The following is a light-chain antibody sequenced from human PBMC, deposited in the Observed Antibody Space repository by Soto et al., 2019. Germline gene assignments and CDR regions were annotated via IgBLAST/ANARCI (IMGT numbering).Light chain of an antibody. V-gene: IGLV2-14*01. J-gene: IGLJ1*01. Sequence: QSVLTQPASVSGSPGQSITISCTGTSSDVGGYNYVSWYQQHPGTAPKLMIYEVSNRPSGLSNRFSGSKSGNTASLTISGLQAEDEADYYCSSYKSSSSLYVFGTGTKVTVL. CDR2: EVS. CDR3: SSYKSSSSLYV. CDR1: SSDVGGYNY.